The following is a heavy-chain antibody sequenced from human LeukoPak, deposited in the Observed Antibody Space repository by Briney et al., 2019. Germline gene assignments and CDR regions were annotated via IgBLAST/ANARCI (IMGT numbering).Heavy chain of an antibody. V-gene: IGHV3-30*02. Sequence: QSGGSPRLSCAASGFIFSSSGMHWVRQAPGKGLEWVAFTQDDESNKYYSDSVKGRFTISRDNSKNTLFLQMSSLRPEDTALYYCAKQMTERPHYYYMDVWGRGTTVTVSS. CDR3: AKQMTERPHYYYMDV. CDR1: GFIFSSSG. J-gene: IGHJ6*03. CDR2: TQDDESNK.